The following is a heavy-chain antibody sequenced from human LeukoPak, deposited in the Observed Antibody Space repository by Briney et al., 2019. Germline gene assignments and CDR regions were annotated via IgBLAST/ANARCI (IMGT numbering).Heavy chain of an antibody. CDR2: IYYSGST. D-gene: IGHD6-13*01. CDR1: GGSISSYY. Sequence: PSETLSLTCTVSGGSISSYYWSWIGQPPGTGLEWMGDIYYSGSTNYNPSLKSRVTISVDTSKNQFSLKLSSVTAADTAVYYCAREFVIAAAGGKVWFDPWGQGTLVTVSS. V-gene: IGHV4-59*01. J-gene: IGHJ5*02. CDR3: AREFVIAAAGGKVWFDP.